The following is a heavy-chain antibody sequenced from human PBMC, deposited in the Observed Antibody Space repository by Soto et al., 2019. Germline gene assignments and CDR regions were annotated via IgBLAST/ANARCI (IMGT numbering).Heavy chain of an antibody. D-gene: IGHD6-19*01. Sequence: QVQLVQSGAEMREPGSSVKVSCKASGGTFSSSAINWLRQAPGQGPEWMGGIIPTFDTANYIEKFRGRVTITADTSTSTAYMEVSSLTSEDTAMYFCARSATAGHRGFDIWGQGTMVTVSS. V-gene: IGHV1-69*06. CDR1: GGTFSSSA. CDR2: IIPTFDTA. CDR3: ARSATAGHRGFDI. J-gene: IGHJ3*02.